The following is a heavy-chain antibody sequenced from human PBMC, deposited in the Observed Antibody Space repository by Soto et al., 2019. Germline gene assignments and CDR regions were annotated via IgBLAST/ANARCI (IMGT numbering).Heavy chain of an antibody. CDR2: IYYSGST. D-gene: IGHD1-7*01. V-gene: IGHV4-39*01. J-gene: IGHJ6*03. CDR3: ARAVLWNSFLPYYYYMDV. Sequence: TLSLTCTVSGGSISSSSYYWGWIRQPPGKGLEWIGSIYYSGSTYYNPSLKSRVTISVDTSKNQFSLKLSSVTAADTAVYYCARAVLWNSFLPYYYYMDVWGKGTTVTV. CDR1: GGSISSSSYY.